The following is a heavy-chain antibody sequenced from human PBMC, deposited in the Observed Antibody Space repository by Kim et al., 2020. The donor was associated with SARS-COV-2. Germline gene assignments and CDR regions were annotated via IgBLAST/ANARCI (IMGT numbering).Heavy chain of an antibody. V-gene: IGHV3-30*18. CDR3: AKEGTMIVESWFDP. D-gene: IGHD3-22*01. Sequence: GGSLRLSCAASGFTFSSYGMHWVRQAPGKGLEWVAVISYDGSNKYYADSVKGRFTISRDNSKNTLYLQMNSLRAEDTAVYYCAKEGTMIVESWFDPWGQGTLVTVSS. CDR2: ISYDGSNK. J-gene: IGHJ5*02. CDR1: GFTFSSYG.